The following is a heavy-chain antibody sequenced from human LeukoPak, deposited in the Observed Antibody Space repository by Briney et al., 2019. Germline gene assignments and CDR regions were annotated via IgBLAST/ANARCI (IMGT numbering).Heavy chain of an antibody. CDR3: AKDLRYDSGGYYNDY. Sequence: GSLRLSCAASGFTFSSYAMTWVRQAPGKGLEWVSVISGSGSSTYYADSVKGRFTISRDNSKNTLYLQMNSLIAEDTAVYYCAKDLRYDSGGYYNDYWGQGTLVTVSS. CDR1: GFTFSSYA. CDR2: ISGSGSST. V-gene: IGHV3-23*01. J-gene: IGHJ4*02. D-gene: IGHD3-22*01.